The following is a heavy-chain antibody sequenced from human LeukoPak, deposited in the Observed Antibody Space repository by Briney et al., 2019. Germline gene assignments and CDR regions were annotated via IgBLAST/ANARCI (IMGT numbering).Heavy chain of an antibody. J-gene: IGHJ1*01. D-gene: IGHD6-13*01. V-gene: IGHV1-18*01. Sequence: ASVKVSCKASGYTFTSYGISWVRQAPGQGLEWMGWISAYNGNTNYAQKLQGRVTMTTDTSTSTAYMELRSLRSDDTAVYYCASESSSWYGLEYFQHWGQGTLVTVSS. CDR1: GYTFTSYG. CDR3: ASESSSWYGLEYFQH. CDR2: ISAYNGNT.